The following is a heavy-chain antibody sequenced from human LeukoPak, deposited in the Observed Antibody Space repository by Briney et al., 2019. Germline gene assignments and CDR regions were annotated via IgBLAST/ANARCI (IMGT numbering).Heavy chain of an antibody. J-gene: IGHJ4*02. CDR1: GFTFSSYS. D-gene: IGHD6-13*01. CDR2: ISSSSSYI. Sequence: GESLRLSCAASGFTFSSYSMNWVRQAPGKGLEWVSSISSSSSYIYYADSVKGRFTISRDNAKNSLYLQMNSLRAEDTAVYYCARDIAAADPDYWGQGTLVTVSS. V-gene: IGHV3-21*01. CDR3: ARDIAAADPDY.